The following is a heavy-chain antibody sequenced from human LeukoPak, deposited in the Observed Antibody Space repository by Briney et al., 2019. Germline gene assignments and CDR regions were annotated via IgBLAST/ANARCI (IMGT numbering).Heavy chain of an antibody. Sequence: SETLSLTCSVSGASINDYYWNWIRQPPGKGLEWLGYVYHTGTSGYHPSLKSRVAISLDTSKNQVSLKLSSVTAADTAVYFCTRVVNGGHFDSWGQGTLVTVSS. CDR1: GASINDYY. D-gene: IGHD2-8*01. J-gene: IGHJ4*02. CDR3: TRVVNGGHFDS. CDR2: VYHTGTS. V-gene: IGHV4-59*12.